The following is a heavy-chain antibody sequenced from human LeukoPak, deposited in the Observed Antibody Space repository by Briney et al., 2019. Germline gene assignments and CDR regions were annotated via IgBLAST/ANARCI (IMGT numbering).Heavy chain of an antibody. CDR1: GGSISSYY. D-gene: IGHD3-9*01. CDR3: ARARYVNSFYAFNI. CDR2: LSKSGNT. V-gene: IGHV4-59*01. J-gene: IGHJ3*02. Sequence: SETLSLTCTVSGGSISSYYWSWIRLPPGKGLEWIGYLSKSGNTNYSPSLKSRVTIFGDTSKNQFFLKLSSVTAADTAVYYCARARYVNSFYAFNIWGQGTLVTVSS.